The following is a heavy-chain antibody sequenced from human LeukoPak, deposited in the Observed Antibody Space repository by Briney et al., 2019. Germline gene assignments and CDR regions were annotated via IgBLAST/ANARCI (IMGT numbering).Heavy chain of an antibody. CDR1: KLTFMNYA. CDR2: IGSAGGSI. D-gene: IGHD2/OR15-2a*01. CDR3: AKRGEVSTYYYFES. Sequence: GGSLRLSCTASKLTFMNYAMHWVRQAPGKGLEWLSTIGSAGGSIFCADSVKGRFTISRDNSKSTLFLQMDSLRVEDTALYYCAKRGEVSTYYYFESWGQGALVTVSS. J-gene: IGHJ4*02. V-gene: IGHV3-23*01.